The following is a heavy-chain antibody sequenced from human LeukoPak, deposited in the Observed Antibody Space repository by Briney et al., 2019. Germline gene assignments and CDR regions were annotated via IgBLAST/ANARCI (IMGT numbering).Heavy chain of an antibody. CDR2: IYYSGTT. CDR1: GGSISGYY. J-gene: IGHJ4*02. D-gene: IGHD6-25*01. CDR3: ARGASGLGF. Sequence: PSETLSLTCAVSGGSISGYYWSWTRQPPGKGLEWIGYIYYSGTTNYNPSLKNRVTISVDTSKNQFSLSLSSVTAADTAVYYCARGASGLGFCGQGTLASVSS. V-gene: IGHV4-59*08.